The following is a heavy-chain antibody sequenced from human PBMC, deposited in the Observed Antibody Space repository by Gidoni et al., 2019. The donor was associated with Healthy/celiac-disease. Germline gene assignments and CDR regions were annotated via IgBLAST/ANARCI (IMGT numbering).Heavy chain of an antibody. CDR1: GFPFSSYS. D-gene: IGHD4-17*01. V-gene: IGHV3-48*01. J-gene: IGHJ6*02. CDR3: ARDGSISTVAYYYYGMDV. CDR2: ISSSSSTI. Sequence: EVQLVESGGGLVHPGGSLRLSCSASGFPFSSYSMNWVRQAPGKGLEWVSYISSSSSTIYYADSVKGRFTISRDNAKNSLYLQMNSLRAEDTAVYYCARDGSISTVAYYYYGMDVWGQGTTVTVSS.